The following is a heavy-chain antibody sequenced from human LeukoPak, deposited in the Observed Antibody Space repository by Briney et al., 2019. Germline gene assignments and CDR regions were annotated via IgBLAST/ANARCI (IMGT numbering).Heavy chain of an antibody. V-gene: IGHV4-39*07. J-gene: IGHJ5*02. D-gene: IGHD6-19*01. Sequence: SETLSLTCTVSGGSISSSSYYWGWIRQPPGKGLEWIGSIYYSGSTYYNPSLKSRVTISVDTSKNQFSLKLSSVTAADTAVYYCASLPRKFSGWFNWFDPWGQGTLVTVSS. CDR2: IYYSGST. CDR1: GGSISSSSYY. CDR3: ASLPRKFSGWFNWFDP.